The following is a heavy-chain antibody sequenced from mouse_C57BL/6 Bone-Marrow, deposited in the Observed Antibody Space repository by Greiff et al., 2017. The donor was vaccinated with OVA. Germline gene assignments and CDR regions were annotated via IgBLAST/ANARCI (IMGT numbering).Heavy chain of an antibody. CDR1: GYTFTNYW. CDR3: ARSTTVNAMDY. CDR2: IYPGGGYT. V-gene: IGHV1-63*01. Sequence: VMLVESGAELVRPGTSVKMSCKASGYTFTNYWIGWAKQRPGHGLEWIGDIYPGGGYTNYNEKFKGKATLTADKSSSTAYMQFSSLTSEDSAIYYCARSTTVNAMDYWGQGTSVTVSS. D-gene: IGHD1-1*01. J-gene: IGHJ4*01.